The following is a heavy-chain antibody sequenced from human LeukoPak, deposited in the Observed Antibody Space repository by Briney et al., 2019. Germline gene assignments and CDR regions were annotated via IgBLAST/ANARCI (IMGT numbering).Heavy chain of an antibody. CDR1: GASMSSFTW. Sequence: SETLSLTCAVSGASMSSFTWWSWVRPPPGKGLEWIGEIYHSGSTNYNSSLKGRVTISVDKSKNQFSLKLSSVTAADTAVYYCARGRGYSYGYGVYYYYYMDVWGKGTTVTISS. CDR3: ARGRGYSYGYGVYYYYYMDV. D-gene: IGHD5-18*01. CDR2: IYHSGST. J-gene: IGHJ6*03. V-gene: IGHV4-4*02.